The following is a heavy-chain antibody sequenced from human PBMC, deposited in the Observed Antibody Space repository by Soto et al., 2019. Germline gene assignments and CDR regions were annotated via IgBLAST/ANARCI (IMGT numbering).Heavy chain of an antibody. CDR3: VRTARQGAVAPHWFDR. D-gene: IGHD2-21*02. CDR2: VYYTGST. J-gene: IGHJ5*02. Sequence: SETLSLTCTVSGASIRSTDYYWSWIRQAPGKGLEWIGYVYYTGSTYYNPSLMSRLTISVDTSKNQFSLKLTSVTAAETAVYYCVRTARQGAVAPHWFDRWGQGTQVTV. CDR1: GASIRSTDYY. V-gene: IGHV4-30-4*01.